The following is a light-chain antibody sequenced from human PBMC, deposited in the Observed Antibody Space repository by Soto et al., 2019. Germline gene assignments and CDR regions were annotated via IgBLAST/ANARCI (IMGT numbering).Light chain of an antibody. CDR1: RSNIETNE. CDR2: MST. Sequence: QSVLTQPPSASGTPGQRVTISCSGSRSNIETNEVYWYQQLPGTAPKLLIYMSTRRPSGVPDRFSGSKSGASGSLVIGGLRSEDELDYYCAAWDDSLNIWVFGGGTKLTVL. V-gene: IGLV1-47*01. CDR3: AAWDDSLNIWV. J-gene: IGLJ3*02.